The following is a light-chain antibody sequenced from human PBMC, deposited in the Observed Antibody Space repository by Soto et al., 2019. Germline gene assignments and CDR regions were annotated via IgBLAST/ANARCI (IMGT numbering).Light chain of an antibody. J-gene: IGKJ1*01. V-gene: IGKV1-39*01. CDR3: QQSYNTSLT. CDR1: QTIGTY. Sequence: IAVTQSPSSLAASLGDRVTITCRASQTIGTYVNWYRQKSGAAPELLIYDASTLQSGVPSRFRGGASGTDFTLTISSLQLDDFATYYCQQSYNTSLTFGQGTKVEIK. CDR2: DAS.